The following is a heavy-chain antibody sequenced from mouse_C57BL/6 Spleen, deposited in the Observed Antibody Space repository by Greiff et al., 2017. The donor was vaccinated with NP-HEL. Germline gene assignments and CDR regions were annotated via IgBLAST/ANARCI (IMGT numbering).Heavy chain of an antibody. V-gene: IGHV1-22*01. Sequence: VQLQQSGPELVKPGASVKMSCKASGYTFTDYNMHWVKQSHGKSLEWIGYINPNNGGTSYNQKFKGKATLTVNKSSSTAYMELRSLTSEDSAVYYCARKRGLITTVAHYAMDYWGQGTSVTVSS. D-gene: IGHD1-1*01. J-gene: IGHJ4*01. CDR3: ARKRGLITTVAHYAMDY. CDR1: GYTFTDYN. CDR2: INPNNGGT.